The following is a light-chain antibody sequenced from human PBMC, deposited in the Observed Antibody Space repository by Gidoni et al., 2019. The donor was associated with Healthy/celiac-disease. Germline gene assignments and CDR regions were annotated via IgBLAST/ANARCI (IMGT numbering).Light chain of an antibody. CDR3: QQSYSTPWT. Sequence: DIQMTQSPYSLSSSVGDRVTITCRASQSISSYLNWYQQKPGKAPKLLIYGASSLQSWVPSRFSGSGSGTDFTLTISSLQPKDFATYYCQQSYSTPWTFGQGTKVEIK. CDR2: GAS. J-gene: IGKJ1*01. CDR1: QSISSY. V-gene: IGKV1-39*01.